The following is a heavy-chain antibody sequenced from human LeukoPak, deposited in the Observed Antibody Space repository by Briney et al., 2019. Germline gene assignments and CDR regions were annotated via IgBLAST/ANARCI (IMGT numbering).Heavy chain of an antibody. CDR3: ARGRTGESVWGSSRFDY. CDR1: GGSISSGGYS. CDR2: IYHSGST. J-gene: IGHJ4*02. D-gene: IGHD3-16*01. V-gene: IGHV4-30-2*01. Sequence: SQTLSLTCAVSGGSISSGGYSWSWIRQPPGKGLQWIGYIYHSGSTYYNPSLKSRLTISVDRSKKQFSLKLSSVTAADTAVYYCARGRTGESVWGSSRFDYWGQGTLVTVSS.